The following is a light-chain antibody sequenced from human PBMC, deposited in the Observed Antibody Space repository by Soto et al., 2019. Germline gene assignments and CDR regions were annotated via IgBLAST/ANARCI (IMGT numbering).Light chain of an antibody. CDR3: QQYNSYWT. V-gene: IGKV1-5*01. Sequence: DIQMTQSPSTLSASVGDRVTITCRASQSISRWLAWYRQKPGKAPKVLIYDASSLESGVPSRFSGSGSGTEFTLTISSLQPDDFATYYCQQYNSYWTFGQGTKVEIK. CDR2: DAS. J-gene: IGKJ1*01. CDR1: QSISRW.